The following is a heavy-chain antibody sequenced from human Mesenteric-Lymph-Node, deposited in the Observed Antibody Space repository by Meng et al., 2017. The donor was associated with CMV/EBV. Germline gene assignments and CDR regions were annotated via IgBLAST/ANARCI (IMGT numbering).Heavy chain of an antibody. CDR2: ISSSSSYI. CDR3: ARDRDFYGMDV. Sequence: GGSLRLSCAASGFTFSSYSMNWARQAPGKGLEWVSSISSSSSYIYYADSVKGRFTISRDNAKNSLYLQMNSLRAEDTAVYYCARDRDFYGMDVWGQGTTVTVSS. CDR1: GFTFSSYS. J-gene: IGHJ6*02. V-gene: IGHV3-21*01. D-gene: IGHD3-3*01.